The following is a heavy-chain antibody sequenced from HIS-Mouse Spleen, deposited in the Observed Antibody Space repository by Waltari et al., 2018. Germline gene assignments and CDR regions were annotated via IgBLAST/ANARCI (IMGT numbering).Heavy chain of an antibody. J-gene: IGHJ2*01. Sequence: QVQLQESGPGLVKPSQTLFLTTTVSGHSISSGCYYCSWIRQHPGKGLEWIGYIYYSGSTYYNPSLKSRVTISVDTSKNQFSLKLSSVTAADTAVYYCARAPIRGYWYFDLWGRGTLVTVSS. CDR1: GHSISSGCYY. V-gene: IGHV4-31*03. D-gene: IGHD3-16*01. CDR3: ARAPIRGYWYFDL. CDR2: IYYSGST.